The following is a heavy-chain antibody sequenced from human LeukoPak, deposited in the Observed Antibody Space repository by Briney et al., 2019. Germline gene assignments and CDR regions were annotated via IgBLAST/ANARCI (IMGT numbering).Heavy chain of an antibody. CDR1: GFTFSSYG. J-gene: IGHJ4*02. Sequence: PGGSLRLSCAASGFTFSSYGMHWVRQAPGKGLEWVAAISDDGSNKYYADSVKGRFTISRDNSKNTLYLQMNSLRAEDTAVYYCARDHGYSSSWFDYWGQGTLVTVSS. CDR2: ISDDGSNK. V-gene: IGHV3-30*03. D-gene: IGHD6-13*01. CDR3: ARDHGYSSSWFDY.